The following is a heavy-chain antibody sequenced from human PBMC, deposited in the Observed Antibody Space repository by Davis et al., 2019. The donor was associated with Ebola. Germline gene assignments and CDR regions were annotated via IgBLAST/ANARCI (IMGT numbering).Heavy chain of an antibody. D-gene: IGHD3-22*01. V-gene: IGHV3-48*02. J-gene: IGHJ4*02. Sequence: GESLKISCAASGFTVSSNYMSWVRQAPGKGLEWVSYISSSGSTIYYADSVKGRFTISRDNAKNSLYLQMNSLRDEDTAVYYCARETSTGWLAQGYWGQGTLVTVSS. CDR2: ISSSGSTI. CDR3: ARETSTGWLAQGY. CDR1: GFTVSSNY.